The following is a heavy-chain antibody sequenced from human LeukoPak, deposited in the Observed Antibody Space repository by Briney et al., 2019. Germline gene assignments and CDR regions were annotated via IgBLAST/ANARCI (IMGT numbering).Heavy chain of an antibody. Sequence: GGSLRLSCAASGFTVSSNYMSWVRQAPGKGLEWVSVIYSGGSTYYADSVKGRFTISRDNSKNTLYLQMNSLRAEDTAVYYCAKAAIETYYYYYMDVWGKGTTVTVSS. D-gene: IGHD2-2*01. J-gene: IGHJ6*03. CDR3: AKAAIETYYYYYMDV. CDR2: IYSGGST. V-gene: IGHV3-53*01. CDR1: GFTVSSNY.